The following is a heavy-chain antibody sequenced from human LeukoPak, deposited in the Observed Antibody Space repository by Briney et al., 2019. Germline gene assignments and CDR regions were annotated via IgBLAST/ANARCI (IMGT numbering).Heavy chain of an antibody. CDR1: IGPISTQPDY. V-gene: IGHV4-39*01. CDR3: AKQRAYRGEWASDI. D-gene: IGHD3-16*02. CDR2: IHYTGHT. J-gene: IGHJ3*02. Sequence: SGTLSLTCTDPIGPISTQPDYWAWIRQTPGQGLEWVASIHYTGHTYFNPSLKSRVTISVDTSENQMSLWLNSVTAADTAVYYCAKQRAYRGEWASDIWGQGTMVIVS.